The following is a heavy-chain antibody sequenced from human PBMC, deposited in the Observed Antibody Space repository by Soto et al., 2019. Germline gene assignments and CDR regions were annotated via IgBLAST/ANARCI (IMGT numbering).Heavy chain of an antibody. CDR2: ISSTTNYI. V-gene: IGHV3-21*06. CDR1: GFTFTRYS. J-gene: IGHJ4*02. Sequence: GGSLRLSCAASGFTFTRYSMDWVRQAPGRGLEWVSSISSTTNYIYYGDSMKGRFTISRDNAKNSLYLEMNSLRAEDTAVYHCARGSEDLTSNFDYWGQGTLVTVSS. CDR3: ARGSEDLTSNFDY.